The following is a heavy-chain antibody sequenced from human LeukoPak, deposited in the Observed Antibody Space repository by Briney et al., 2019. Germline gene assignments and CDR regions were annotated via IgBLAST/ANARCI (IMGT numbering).Heavy chain of an antibody. CDR3: ARDLGATMVRGDGMDV. D-gene: IGHD3-10*01. V-gene: IGHV4-59*01. CDR1: GGSISPYY. CDR2: IYYSGST. Sequence: PSETLPLTCAVSGGSISPYYWSWIRQPPGKGLEWIGYIYYSGSTNYNPSLKSRVTISVDTSKNQFSLKLSSVTAADTAVYYCARDLGATMVRGDGMDVWGQGTTATVSS. J-gene: IGHJ6*02.